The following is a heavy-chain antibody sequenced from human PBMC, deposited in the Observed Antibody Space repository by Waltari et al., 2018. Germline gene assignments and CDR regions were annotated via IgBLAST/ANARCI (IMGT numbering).Heavy chain of an antibody. D-gene: IGHD6-13*01. J-gene: IGHJ4*02. Sequence: EVQAVASGGGSVQPGGSLKLACHTSGFTFTGPTIHWVRQTSGKGLEWIGRIRSKPNNYATRYTASVEGRFTISRDDSENTAYLQMSSLMTEDTAVYYCTGGAVTGTDFWGQGTLVTVSS. CDR1: GFTFTGPT. CDR3: TGGAVTGTDF. V-gene: IGHV3-73*01. CDR2: IRSKPNNYAT.